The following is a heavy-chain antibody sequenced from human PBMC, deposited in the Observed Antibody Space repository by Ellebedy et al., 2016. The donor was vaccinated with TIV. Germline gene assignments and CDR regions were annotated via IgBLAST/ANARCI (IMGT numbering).Heavy chain of an antibody. CDR3: ARVGDMAGKLYGPLDH. D-gene: IGHD1-7*01. Sequence: GGSLRLXCAASGFTFTKAWMTWARQAPGKGLEWVSSISYNSKFIFYADSVKGRFTISRDNARNSLFLQMNSLRAEDTAVYYCARVGDMAGKLYGPLDHWGQGTLVTVSS. J-gene: IGHJ4*02. CDR1: GFTFTKAW. V-gene: IGHV3-21*01. CDR2: ISYNSKFI.